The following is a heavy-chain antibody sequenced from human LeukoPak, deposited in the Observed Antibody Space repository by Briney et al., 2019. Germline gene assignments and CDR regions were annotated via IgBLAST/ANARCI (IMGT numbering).Heavy chain of an antibody. J-gene: IGHJ4*02. CDR2: INPNSGGS. CDR3: ARDSDFGCSGSSCYSWVY. Sequence: ASVKVSCKASGYTFTAYYVHWVRQAPGQGLEWMGRINPNSGGSNFAQKFQGRVTMTRDTSISTVYMELNSLRSDDTAVYCCARDSDFGCSGSSCYSWVYWGQGTLVTVSS. CDR1: GYTFTAYY. D-gene: IGHD2-15*01. V-gene: IGHV1-2*06.